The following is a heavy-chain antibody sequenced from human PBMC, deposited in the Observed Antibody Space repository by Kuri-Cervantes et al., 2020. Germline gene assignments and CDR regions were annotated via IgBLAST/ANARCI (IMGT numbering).Heavy chain of an antibody. D-gene: IGHD3-3*01. CDR1: GDSITTTYYH. CDR3: ARDRLFEDYGMDV. Sequence: SETLSLTCTVSGDSITTTYYHWGWIRQPPGKGLEWIGEINHSGSTNYNPSLKSRVTISVDTSKNQFSLKLSSVTAADTAVYYCARDRLFEDYGMDVWGQGTTVTVSS. CDR2: INHSGST. J-gene: IGHJ6*02. V-gene: IGHV4-39*07.